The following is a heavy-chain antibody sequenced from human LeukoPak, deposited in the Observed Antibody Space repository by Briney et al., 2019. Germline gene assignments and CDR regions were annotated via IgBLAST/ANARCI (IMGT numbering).Heavy chain of an antibody. V-gene: IGHV3-30*02. Sequence: PGGSLRLSCAASGFTFSGSAMHWVRQGPGKGLEWVAYIAHHGSDKYYADSVKGRFTISRDNSKRTLYLQVNSLRADDTAVYYCAKDGSWSCTDWGQGTLVTVSS. CDR3: AKDGSWSCTD. CDR1: GFTFSGSA. CDR2: IAHHGSDK. J-gene: IGHJ4*02. D-gene: IGHD2-8*02.